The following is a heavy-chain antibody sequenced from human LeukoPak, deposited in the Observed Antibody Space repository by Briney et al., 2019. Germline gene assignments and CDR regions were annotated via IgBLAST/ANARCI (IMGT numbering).Heavy chain of an antibody. D-gene: IGHD3-3*01. V-gene: IGHV3-30*02. CDR2: IRYDGSNK. CDR1: GFTFSSYG. CDR3: ARHHPDLYDFWSGYYMYYFDY. J-gene: IGHJ4*02. Sequence: GGSLRLSCAASGFTFSSYGMHWVRQAPGKGLEWVAFIRYDGSNKYYADSVKGRFTISRDNSKNTLYLQMNSLRAEDTAVYYCARHHPDLYDFWSGYYMYYFDYWGQGTLVTVSS.